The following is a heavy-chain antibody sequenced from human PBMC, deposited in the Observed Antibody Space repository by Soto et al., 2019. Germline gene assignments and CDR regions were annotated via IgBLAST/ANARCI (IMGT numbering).Heavy chain of an antibody. Sequence: NPGGSLRLSCAASGFTFSDYYMSWIRQAPGKGLEWVSYISSSGSTIYYADSVKGRFTISRDNAKNSLYLQMNSLRAEDTAVYYCARVPARISKRPSHIVVVPAAIDYVDYWGQGTLVTVSS. D-gene: IGHD2-2*01. V-gene: IGHV3-11*01. J-gene: IGHJ4*02. CDR3: ARVPARISKRPSHIVVVPAAIDYVDY. CDR1: GFTFSDYY. CDR2: ISSSGSTI.